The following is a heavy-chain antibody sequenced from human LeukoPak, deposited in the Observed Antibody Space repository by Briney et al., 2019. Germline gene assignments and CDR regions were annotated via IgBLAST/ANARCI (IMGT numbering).Heavy chain of an antibody. CDR1: GGSISSYY. V-gene: IGHV4-59*01. CDR2: IYYSGST. Sequence: SETLSLTCTVSGGSISSYYWSWIRQPPGKGLEWIGYIYYSGSTNYNPSLKSRVTISVDTSENQFSLKLSSVTAADTAVYYCARGVPIVATFDYWGQGTLVTVSS. CDR3: ARGVPIVATFDY. D-gene: IGHD5-12*01. J-gene: IGHJ4*02.